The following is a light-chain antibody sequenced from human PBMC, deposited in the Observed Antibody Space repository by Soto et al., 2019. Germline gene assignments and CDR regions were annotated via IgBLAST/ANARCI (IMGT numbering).Light chain of an antibody. V-gene: IGLV1-47*01. CDR1: SSNIGSNY. J-gene: IGLJ2*01. Sequence: QSALTQPPSASGTPGQRVTLSCSGSSSNIGSNYVYWYQQLPGTAPKLLIYRNNQRPSGVPDRFSGCKSGTSASLAISGLRSEDEADYYCAAWDDSLSGPVFGGGTKVTVL. CDR2: RNN. CDR3: AAWDDSLSGPV.